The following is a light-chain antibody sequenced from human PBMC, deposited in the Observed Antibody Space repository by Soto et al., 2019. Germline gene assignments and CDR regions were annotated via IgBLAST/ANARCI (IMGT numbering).Light chain of an antibody. V-gene: IGKV1-12*01. Sequence: DIQMTQSPSFVSASVRDRVTITCRASQDIGSWLAWYQQRPWKAPELLIYGASSLQSGVPSRFSGRGSGTDFTVTISSMQTDEFASYSCQKANSLPLTFGPATRLEIK. CDR1: QDIGSW. CDR3: QKANSLPLT. CDR2: GAS. J-gene: IGKJ5*01.